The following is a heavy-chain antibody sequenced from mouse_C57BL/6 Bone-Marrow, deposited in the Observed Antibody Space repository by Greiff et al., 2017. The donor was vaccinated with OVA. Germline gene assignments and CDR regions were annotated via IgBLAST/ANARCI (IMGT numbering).Heavy chain of an antibody. J-gene: IGHJ4*01. CDR3: ARHVGDGYFLYAMDY. D-gene: IGHD2-3*01. V-gene: IGHV5-15*01. Sequence: DVMLVESGGGLVQPGGSLKLSCAASGFTFSDYGMAWVRQAPRKGPEWVAFISNLAYSIYYADTVTGRFTISRENAKNTLYLEMSSLRSEDTAMYYCARHVGDGYFLYAMDYWGQGTSVTVSS. CDR1: GFTFSDYG. CDR2: ISNLAYSI.